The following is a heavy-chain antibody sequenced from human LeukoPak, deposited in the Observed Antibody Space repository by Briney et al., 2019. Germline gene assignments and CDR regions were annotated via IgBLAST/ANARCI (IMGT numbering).Heavy chain of an antibody. D-gene: IGHD3-10*01. V-gene: IGHV1-69-2*01. CDR1: GYTFTDYY. J-gene: IGHJ4*02. CDR2: VDPEDGET. CDR3: ARVGYAGSYYDTDY. Sequence: GATVKISCKASGYTFTDYYMHWVQQAPGKGLEWMGRVDPEDGETIYAEKFQGRVTITADTSTDTVYMELSSLRSEDTAVYYCARVGYAGSYYDTDYWGQGTLVTVSS.